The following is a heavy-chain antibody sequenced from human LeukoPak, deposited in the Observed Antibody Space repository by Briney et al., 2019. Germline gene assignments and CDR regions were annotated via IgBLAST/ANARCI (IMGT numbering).Heavy chain of an antibody. CDR2: ISYTGST. D-gene: IGHD1-26*01. Sequence: SETLSLTCTVSGGSISNYYWSWIRQPPGEGLEWIGFISYTGSTNYNPSLKSRVTVFVDTSKNQFSLKVTSLTAADTAVYYCARTIKGGNYYWFDPWGQGTLVTVSS. J-gene: IGHJ5*02. V-gene: IGHV4-59*01. CDR3: ARTIKGGNYYWFDP. CDR1: GGSISNYY.